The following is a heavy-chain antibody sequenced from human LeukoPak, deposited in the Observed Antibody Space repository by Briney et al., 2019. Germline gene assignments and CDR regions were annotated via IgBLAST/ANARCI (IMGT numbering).Heavy chain of an antibody. CDR1: GFTSSSYS. CDR2: MNIGSSYI. J-gene: IGHJ4*02. V-gene: IGHV3-21*01. CDR3: AGDGYASGHARFDY. Sequence: GGSLRLSCAASGFTSSSYSINWVRQAPGKGLEWVSSMNIGSSYIYYADSVKGRFTISRDNAKKSLYLQMNSLRAEDTPGYYCAGDGYASGHARFDYGGQGTLVTVSS. D-gene: IGHD2-15*01.